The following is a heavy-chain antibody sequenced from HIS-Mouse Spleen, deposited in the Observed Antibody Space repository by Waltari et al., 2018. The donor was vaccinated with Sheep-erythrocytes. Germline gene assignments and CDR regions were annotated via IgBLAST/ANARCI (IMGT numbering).Heavy chain of an antibody. CDR1: GFTFSSYD. Sequence: EVQLVELWGGLVQPGGSLRLSCAASGFTFSSYDMHWVRQATGKGLEWVAAMCTAGDTYYPGSVKGRFTISRENAKNSLYLQMNSLRAGDTAVYYCARANSGSYDDAFDIWGQGTMVTVSS. J-gene: IGHJ3*02. CDR3: ARANSGSYDDAFDI. CDR2: MCTAGDT. V-gene: IGHV3-13*01. D-gene: IGHD1-26*01.